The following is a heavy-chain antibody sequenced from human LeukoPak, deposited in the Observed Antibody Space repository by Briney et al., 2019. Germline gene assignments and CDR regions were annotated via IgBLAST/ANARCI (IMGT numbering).Heavy chain of an antibody. D-gene: IGHD2-21*02. CDR2: IYTSGST. V-gene: IGHV4-61*02. CDR1: GGSISSGSYY. CDR3: ARSYCGGDCYSSYYGMDV. Sequence: NPSQTLSLTCTVSGGSISSGSYYWSWIRQPAGKGLEWIGRIYTSGSTNYNPSLKSRVTISVDTSKNQFSLKLSSVTAADTAVYYCARSYCGGDCYSSYYGMDVWGQGTTVTVSS. J-gene: IGHJ6*02.